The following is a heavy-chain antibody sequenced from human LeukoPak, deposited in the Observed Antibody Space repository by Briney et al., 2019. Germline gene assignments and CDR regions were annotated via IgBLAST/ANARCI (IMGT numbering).Heavy chain of an antibody. CDR1: GFAFSKDW. V-gene: IGHV3-7*02. Sequence: PSWCLRVSCAADGFAFSKDWMTWVGQGAWEGLKWLANINLNGSETHFVDSVKGRFTISRDNAKNSLSLQMSGLRVEDTAVYSCARGYSDWLRWGQGTQVTVSS. CDR3: ARGYSDWLR. J-gene: IGHJ4*02. D-gene: IGHD4-11*01. CDR2: INLNGSET.